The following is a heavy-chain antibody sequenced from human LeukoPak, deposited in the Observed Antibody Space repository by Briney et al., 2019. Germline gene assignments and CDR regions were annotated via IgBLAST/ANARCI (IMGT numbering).Heavy chain of an antibody. CDR2: IYTSGST. J-gene: IGHJ4*02. CDR1: GGSISSYY. Sequence: PSETLSLTCTVSGGSISSYYWSWIRQPAGKGLEWIGRIYTSGSTNYNPSLKSRVTMSVDTSKNQFPLKLSSVTAADTAVYYCAREHRYFDWFGTYYFDYWGQGTLVTVSS. D-gene: IGHD3-9*01. CDR3: AREHRYFDWFGTYYFDY. V-gene: IGHV4-4*07.